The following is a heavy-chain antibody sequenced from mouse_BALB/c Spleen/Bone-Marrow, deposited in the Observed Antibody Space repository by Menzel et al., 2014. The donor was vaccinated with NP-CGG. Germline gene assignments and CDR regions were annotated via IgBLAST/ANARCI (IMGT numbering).Heavy chain of an antibody. D-gene: IGHD2-10*02. CDR1: GYTFTGYW. Sequence: QVQLQQSGAELARPGASVKLSCKASGYTFTGYWMNWVKQRPGQGLEWIGMIDPSDSETHYNEMFKDKATLTVDKSSSTVYMQFSGLTSEDSAVYYCVRKYGKGGDYWGQGTTLTVSS. V-gene: IGHV1-61*01. CDR2: IDPSDSET. CDR3: VRKYGKGGDY. J-gene: IGHJ2*01.